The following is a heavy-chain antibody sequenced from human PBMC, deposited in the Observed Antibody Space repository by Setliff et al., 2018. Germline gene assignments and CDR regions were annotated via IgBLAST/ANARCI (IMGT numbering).Heavy chain of an antibody. CDR1: GDSISSGSYH. V-gene: IGHV4-61*02. D-gene: IGHD1-1*01. CDR2: IRPSGST. Sequence: SETLSLTCTVSGDSISSGSYHWSWIRKPAGKGLEWIGRIRPSGSTNYNPSLKSRVTISVDTSKNQFSLKVSSVTAADTAVYYCARTTGSTHNWLDPWGPGTLVTVSS. J-gene: IGHJ5*02. CDR3: ARTTGSTHNWLDP.